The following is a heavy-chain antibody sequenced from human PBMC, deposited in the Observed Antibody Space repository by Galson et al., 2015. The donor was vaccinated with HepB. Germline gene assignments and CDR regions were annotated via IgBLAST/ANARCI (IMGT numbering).Heavy chain of an antibody. Sequence: SVKVSCKASGNSFNYYAINWVRQAPGQGLEWMGWINTNNGNPTYAQDFAGRFVFSLDTSVSTTFLQISGLKTEDTAVDYCARDLGPMWGFLRLPFDSWGPGTLVTVSS. D-gene: IGHD2-21*01. CDR1: GNSFNYYA. J-gene: IGHJ4*02. V-gene: IGHV7-4-1*02. CDR3: ARDLGPMWGFLRLPFDS. CDR2: INTNNGNP.